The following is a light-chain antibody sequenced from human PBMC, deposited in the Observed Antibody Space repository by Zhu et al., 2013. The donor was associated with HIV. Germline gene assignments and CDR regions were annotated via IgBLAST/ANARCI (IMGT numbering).Light chain of an antibody. CDR3: QTYHNTPPMYT. Sequence: DIALSQSPDSLAVSLGERATIDCKSSQTLLYGSNNKNYLAWYQKKPGQPPKLLIYGASTRESGVPDRFSGSGSGTGFTLTISSLQTEDVAIYYCQTYHNTPPMYTFGQGTKLEIK. CDR2: GAS. CDR1: QTLLYGSNNKNY. J-gene: IGKJ2*01. V-gene: IGKV4-1*01.